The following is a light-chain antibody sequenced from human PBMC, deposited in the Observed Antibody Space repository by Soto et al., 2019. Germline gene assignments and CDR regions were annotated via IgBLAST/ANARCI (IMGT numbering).Light chain of an antibody. CDR3: SSKTPPGPLV. CDR2: NVN. Sequence: QSALTQPRSVSGSPGQSVTISCTGTSSDIGFYNYVSWYQQHPGKVPKLLIYNVNERPSGVPDRFSGSKSGNAASLTISGPRVGDGGDNNCSSKTPPGPLVLGGGPKL. CDR1: SSDIGFYNY. V-gene: IGLV2-11*01. J-gene: IGLJ3*02.